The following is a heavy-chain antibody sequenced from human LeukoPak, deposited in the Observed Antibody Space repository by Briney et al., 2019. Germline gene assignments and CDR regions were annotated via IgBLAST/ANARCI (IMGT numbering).Heavy chain of an antibody. CDR3: ARAGDYDCSH. Sequence: GASVKVSCKASGYTFTSYGISWVRQAPGQGLEWMGWISAYNGNTNYAQKLQGRVTMTRDMSTSTVYMELSSLRSEDTAVYYCARAGDYDCSHWGQGTLVTVSS. V-gene: IGHV1-18*01. CDR2: ISAYNGNT. J-gene: IGHJ4*02. D-gene: IGHD4-17*01. CDR1: GYTFTSYG.